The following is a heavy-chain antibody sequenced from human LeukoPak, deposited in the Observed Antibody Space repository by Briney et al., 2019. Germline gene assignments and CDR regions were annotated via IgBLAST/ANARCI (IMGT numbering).Heavy chain of an antibody. J-gene: IGHJ4*02. CDR1: GYTFASYW. CDR3: ARGHLYDYSTTSYYFDY. Sequence: GESLKISCKGSGYTFASYWIGWVRQMPGKGLEWMGIIYPGDSDTRYSPSFQGQVTISADKSISTAYLQWSSLKASDTAIYYCARGHLYDYSTTSYYFDYWGQGTLVTVSS. CDR2: IYPGDSDT. V-gene: IGHV5-51*01. D-gene: IGHD5-12*01.